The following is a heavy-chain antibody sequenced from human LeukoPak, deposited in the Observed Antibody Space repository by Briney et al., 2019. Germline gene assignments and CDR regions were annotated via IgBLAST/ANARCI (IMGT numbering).Heavy chain of an antibody. J-gene: IGHJ4*02. Sequence: GESLKISCKGSGYSFTNYWIGWVRQMPGKGLEWMGLIYPGDSDIRYNPSFQGQVTISADNSISTAYLQWTSLKASDTAMYYCARQNAEVSYFDYWGQGTLVTVSS. D-gene: IGHD1-1*01. CDR1: GYSFTNYW. V-gene: IGHV5-51*01. CDR3: ARQNAEVSYFDY. CDR2: IYPGDSDI.